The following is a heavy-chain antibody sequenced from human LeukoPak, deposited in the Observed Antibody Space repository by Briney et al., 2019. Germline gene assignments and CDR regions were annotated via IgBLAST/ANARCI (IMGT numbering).Heavy chain of an antibody. V-gene: IGHV4-39*01. CDR1: GGSISSSSYY. CDR2: IYYSGST. D-gene: IGHD3-22*01. Sequence: SETLSLTCTVSGGSISSSSYYWGWIRQPPGKGLEWIGSIYYSGSTYYNPSLKSRVTISVDTSKNQFSLKLSSVTAADTAVSYCASRYYYDSSGYYIDPWFDPWGQGTLVTVSS. J-gene: IGHJ5*02. CDR3: ASRYYYDSSGYYIDPWFDP.